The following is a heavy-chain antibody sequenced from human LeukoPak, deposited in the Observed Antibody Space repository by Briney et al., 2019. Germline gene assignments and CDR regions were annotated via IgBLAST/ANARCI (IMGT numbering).Heavy chain of an antibody. V-gene: IGHV1-8*01. J-gene: IGHJ5*02. CDR2: MNPNSGNT. CDR3: ARDREWYQLLSTGNWFDP. D-gene: IGHD2-2*01. Sequence: GASVKVSCKASGYTFTSYDINWVRQATGQGLEWMGWMNPNSGNTGYAQKFQGRVTMTRNTSISTAYMELSSLRSADTAVYYCARDREWYQLLSTGNWFDPWGQGTLVTVSS. CDR1: GYTFTSYD.